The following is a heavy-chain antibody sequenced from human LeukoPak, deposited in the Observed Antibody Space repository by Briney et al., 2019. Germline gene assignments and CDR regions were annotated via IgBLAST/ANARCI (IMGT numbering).Heavy chain of an antibody. CDR3: ASGYEDY. CDR1: GYTFSDYY. V-gene: IGHV1-2*05. Sequence: ASVKVSCKASGYTFSDYYIHWVRQAPGQGLEWMGRINHDSGGTNYAQKFQGRVTMTRDTSISTAYMELSRLRSDDTDVYYCASGYEDYWGQGTLVTVTS. D-gene: IGHD5-12*01. J-gene: IGHJ4*02. CDR2: INHDSGGT.